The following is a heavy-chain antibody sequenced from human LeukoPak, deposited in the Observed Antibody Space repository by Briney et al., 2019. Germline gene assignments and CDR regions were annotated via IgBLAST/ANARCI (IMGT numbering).Heavy chain of an antibody. D-gene: IGHD2-15*01. Sequence: SETLSLTCAVSGGSISSSNWWSWVRQPPGKGLEWIGEIYHSGSTNYNPSLKSRVTISVDKSKNQFSLKLSSVTAADTAVYYCARDCSGGSCSGGFGYWGQGTLVTVSS. CDR2: IYHSGST. CDR1: GGSISSSNW. J-gene: IGHJ4*02. V-gene: IGHV4-4*02. CDR3: ARDCSGGSCSGGFGY.